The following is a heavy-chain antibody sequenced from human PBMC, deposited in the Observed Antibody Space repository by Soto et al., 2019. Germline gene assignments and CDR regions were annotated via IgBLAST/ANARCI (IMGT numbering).Heavy chain of an antibody. D-gene: IGHD4-4*01. Sequence: QVQLQESGPGLVKPSQTLSLTCTVSGGPITSGGYFWNWIRQHPGNGLEWIGYIFYSGRTYYNPSLKSRLTISVDTSKNELYLELRSVTAADTAVYYCASDLDYSNYYHGLDVWGQGTTVTVSS. CDR1: GGPITSGGYF. CDR2: IFYSGRT. J-gene: IGHJ6*02. CDR3: ASDLDYSNYYHGLDV. V-gene: IGHV4-31*03.